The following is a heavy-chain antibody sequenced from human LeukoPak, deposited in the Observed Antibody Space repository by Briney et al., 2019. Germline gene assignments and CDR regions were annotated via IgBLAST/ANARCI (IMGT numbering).Heavy chain of an antibody. J-gene: IGHJ4*02. CDR3: ATAGIAVAGTSGYFDY. CDR2: ISGSGGST. V-gene: IGHV3-23*01. D-gene: IGHD6-19*01. CDR1: GFTFSSYA. Sequence: GRSLRLSCVASGFTFSSYAMSWVRQAPGKGLEWVSAISGSGGSTYYADSVKGRFTISRDNSKNTLYLQMNSLRAEDTAVYYCATAGIAVAGTSGYFDYWGQGTLVTVSS.